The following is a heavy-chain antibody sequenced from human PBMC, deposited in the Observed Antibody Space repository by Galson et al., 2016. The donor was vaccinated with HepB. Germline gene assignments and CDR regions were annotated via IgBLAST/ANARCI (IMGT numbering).Heavy chain of an antibody. CDR2: IKNRAEGGTT. J-gene: IGHJ4*02. CDR1: GYTFSSYA. D-gene: IGHD2-15*01. V-gene: IGHV3-15*01. Sequence: SLRLSCAASGYTFSSYAMSWVRQAPGKGLEWVGHIKNRAEGGTTDYAAPVKGRFYISRDDSEDTLYLQLNSLKTEDTAMYYCTTDLPAIGGQGFDFWGQGVLVTVSS. CDR3: TTDLPAIGGQGFDF.